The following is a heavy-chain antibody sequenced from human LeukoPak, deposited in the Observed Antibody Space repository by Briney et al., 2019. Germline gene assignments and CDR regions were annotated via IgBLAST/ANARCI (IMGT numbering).Heavy chain of an antibody. CDR2: IYHSGST. J-gene: IGHJ5*02. CDR1: GGSISSSSYY. V-gene: IGHV4-39*07. D-gene: IGHD6-13*01. CDR3: ARVESTAAGTGNWFDP. Sequence: SETLSLTCTVSGGSISSSSYYWGWTRQPPGKGLEWIGSIYHSGSTYYNPSLKSRVTISVDTSKNQFSLKLSSVTAADTAVYYCARVESTAAGTGNWFDPWGQGTLVTVSS.